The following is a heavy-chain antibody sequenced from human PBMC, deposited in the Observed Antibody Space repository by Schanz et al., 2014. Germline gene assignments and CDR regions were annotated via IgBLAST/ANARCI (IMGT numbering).Heavy chain of an antibody. V-gene: IGHV3-30*04. J-gene: IGHJ4*02. CDR2: ITYDGSNT. CDR1: GFTMITYA. Sequence: QVQLVESGGGVVQPGRSLRLSCAASGFTMITYAMHWVRQPPGKGLEWVAIITYDGSNTYHADSVKGRFTISRDNAKSSLHLQMNSLRADDTAVYYCARDGVAATTDFEYWGQGALVTVSS. CDR3: ARDGVAATTDFEY. D-gene: IGHD1-1*01.